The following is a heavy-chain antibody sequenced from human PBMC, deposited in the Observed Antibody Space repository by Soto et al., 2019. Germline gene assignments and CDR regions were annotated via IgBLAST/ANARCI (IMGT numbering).Heavy chain of an antibody. CDR1: GFTFSSYG. V-gene: IGHV3-30*18. CDR3: AKDRGSSWLGNWFDP. Sequence: GGSLRLSCAASGFTFSSYGMHWVRQAPGKGLEWVAVILYDGSNKYYADSVKGRFTISRDNPKNTLYLQMNSLRAEDTAVYYCAKDRGSSWLGNWFDPWGPGTLVTVSS. J-gene: IGHJ5*02. D-gene: IGHD6-13*01. CDR2: ILYDGSNK.